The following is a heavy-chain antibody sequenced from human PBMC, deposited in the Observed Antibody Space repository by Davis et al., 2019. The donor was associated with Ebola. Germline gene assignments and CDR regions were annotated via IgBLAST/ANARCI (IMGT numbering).Heavy chain of an antibody. Sequence: ASVKVSCKASGYTITSYGISWVRQAPGQGLEWMGWISAYNGNTNYAQKLQGRVTMTTDTSTSTAYMELRSLRSDDTAVYYCARDRSYDYSNYGWFDPWGQGTLVTVSS. D-gene: IGHD4-11*01. CDR1: GYTITSYG. V-gene: IGHV1-18*01. CDR2: ISAYNGNT. J-gene: IGHJ5*02. CDR3: ARDRSYDYSNYGWFDP.